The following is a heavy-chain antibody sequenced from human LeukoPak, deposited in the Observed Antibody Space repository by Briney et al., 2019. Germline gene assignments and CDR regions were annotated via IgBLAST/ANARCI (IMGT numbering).Heavy chain of an antibody. J-gene: IGHJ4*02. D-gene: IGHD2-15*01. Sequence: GASVKLSCKASGYXFTAYYIHWVRQAPGQGPEYMGWINPDSGDTKPAQNFQGRVTLTRDTSISTAYMELSSLRSDDSAIYYCAGEYCSGGTCRQGFDYWGQGTLVTVSS. CDR1: GYXFTAYY. CDR2: INPDSGDT. CDR3: AGEYCSGGTCRQGFDY. V-gene: IGHV1-2*02.